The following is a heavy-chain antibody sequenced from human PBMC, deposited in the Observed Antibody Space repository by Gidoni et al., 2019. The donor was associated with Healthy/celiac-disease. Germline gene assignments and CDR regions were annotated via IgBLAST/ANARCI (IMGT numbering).Heavy chain of an antibody. J-gene: IGHJ4*02. V-gene: IGHV1-46*01. D-gene: IGHD5-12*01. Sequence: QVQLVQSGAEVKKTGASVKVSCKASGYTVTTYNMHWVRQAPGQGLEWMGIINPSGGSTSYAQKFQGRVTMTRDTSTSTVYMELSSLRSEDTAVYYCARDRDRMGGGYKSPQFDYWGQGTLVTVSS. CDR1: GYTVTTYN. CDR3: ARDRDRMGGGYKSPQFDY. CDR2: INPSGGST.